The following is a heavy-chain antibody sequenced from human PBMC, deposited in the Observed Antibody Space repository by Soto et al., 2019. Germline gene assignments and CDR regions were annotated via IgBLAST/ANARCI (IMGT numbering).Heavy chain of an antibody. CDR2: ISGSGGST. Sequence: GGSLRLSCAASGFTFSRYAMSWVRQAPGKGLEWVSGISGSGGSTYYADSVKGRFTISRDNSKNTLSLQMNSLRAEDTAVYYCAKYINSDYYDSGGYSPDAFDIWGQGTMVTVSS. CDR3: AKYINSDYYDSGGYSPDAFDI. V-gene: IGHV3-23*01. D-gene: IGHD3-22*01. CDR1: GFTFSRYA. J-gene: IGHJ3*02.